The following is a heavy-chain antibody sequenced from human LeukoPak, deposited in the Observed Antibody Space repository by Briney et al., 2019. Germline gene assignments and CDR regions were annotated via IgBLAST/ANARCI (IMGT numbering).Heavy chain of an antibody. D-gene: IGHD5-12*01. V-gene: IGHV3-30*03. CDR3: ARDDGDIDTLGYYFDY. J-gene: IGHJ4*02. Sequence: GGSLRLSCAASGFTFSSYGMHWVRQAPGKGLEWVTVISYDGSNKYYADSVKGRFTISRDNSKNTLYLQMNSLRAEDTAVYYCARDDGDIDTLGYYFDYWGQGTLVTVSS. CDR2: ISYDGSNK. CDR1: GFTFSSYG.